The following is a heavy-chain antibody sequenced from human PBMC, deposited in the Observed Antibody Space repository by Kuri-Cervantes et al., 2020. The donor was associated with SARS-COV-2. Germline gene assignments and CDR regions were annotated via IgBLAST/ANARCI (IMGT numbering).Heavy chain of an antibody. CDR1: GGTFNSFG. J-gene: IGHJ4*02. V-gene: IGHV1-69*13. CDR2: ILPVFGTT. CDR3: ARGRLKYNNGLGFHYFDD. Sequence: SVKVSCKASGGTFNSFGFTWVRQAPGRGLEWMGQILPVFGTTTYAQRFQGRVAITADESSTTAYMDLSSLRSDDTAVYFCARGRLKYNNGLGFHYFDDWGQGTVVTVSS. D-gene: IGHD3-10*01.